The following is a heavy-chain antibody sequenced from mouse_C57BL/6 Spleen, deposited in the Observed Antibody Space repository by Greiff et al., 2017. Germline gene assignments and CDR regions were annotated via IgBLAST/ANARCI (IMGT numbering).Heavy chain of an antibody. J-gene: IGHJ4*01. D-gene: IGHD1-1*02. Sequence: QVQLQQSGAELVRPGASVTLSCKASGYTFTDYEMHWVKQTPVHGLEWIGAIDPETGGTAYNQKFKGKAILTAAKSSSTAYMELRSLTSEDSAVYYGTRGGSGYYAMDYWGQGTSVTVSS. CDR3: TRGGSGYYAMDY. V-gene: IGHV1-15*01. CDR2: IDPETGGT. CDR1: GYTFTDYE.